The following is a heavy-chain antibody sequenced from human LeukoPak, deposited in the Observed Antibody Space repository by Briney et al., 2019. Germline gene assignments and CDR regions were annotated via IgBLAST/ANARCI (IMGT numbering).Heavy chain of an antibody. CDR2: INPNSGGT. CDR3: ARMIIVATIGDNDAFDI. V-gene: IGHV1-2*02. J-gene: IGHJ3*02. CDR1: GYTFTSYD. Sequence: GASVKVSCKASGYTFTSYDINWVRQAPGQGLEWMGWINPNSGGTNYAQKFQGRVTMTRDTSISTAYMELSRLRSDDTAVYYCARMIIVATIGDNDAFDIWGQGTMVTVSS. D-gene: IGHD5-12*01.